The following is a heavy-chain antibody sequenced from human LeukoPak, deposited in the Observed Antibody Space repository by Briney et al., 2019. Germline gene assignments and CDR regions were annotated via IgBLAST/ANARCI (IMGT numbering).Heavy chain of an antibody. CDR3: ARDTDIVVVVAATLGGMDV. J-gene: IGHJ6*02. CDR2: MNPNSGNT. CDR1: GYTFTSYD. V-gene: IGHV1-8*01. Sequence: ASVKVSCKASGYTFTSYDINWVRQATGQGLEWMGRMNPNSGNTGYAQKLQGRVTMTRNTSISTAYMEMSSLRSEDTAVYYCARDTDIVVVVAATLGGMDVWGQGATVTV. D-gene: IGHD2-15*01.